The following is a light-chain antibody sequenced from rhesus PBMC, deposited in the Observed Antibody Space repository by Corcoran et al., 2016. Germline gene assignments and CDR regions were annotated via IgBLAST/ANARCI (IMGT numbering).Light chain of an antibody. V-gene: IGKV1-74*01. CDR2: KSS. CDR3: QHGYGTPFS. Sequence: DIRMTQSPSSLSASVGDRITITCRASANVNNYLNWYQQKQEKAPKLLIDKSSTFQSGVPSRFGGSGSGTDYTFTSSRLQPEDVATDYGQHGYGTPFSFGQGTKVEI. CDR1: ANVNNY. J-gene: IGKJ2*01.